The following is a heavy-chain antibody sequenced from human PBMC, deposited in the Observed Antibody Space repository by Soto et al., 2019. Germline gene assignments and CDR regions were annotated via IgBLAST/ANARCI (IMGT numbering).Heavy chain of an antibody. CDR2: IYYSGST. CDR3: ARRRAAGPGWLDP. Sequence: PSETLSLTCTVSGGSISSGDYYWSWIRQPPGKGLEWIGYIYYSGSTYYNPSLKSRVTISVDTSKNQFSLKLSSVTAADTAVYSCARRRAAGPGWLDPWGQGPLVTVYS. CDR1: GGSISSGDYY. J-gene: IGHJ5*02. D-gene: IGHD6-13*01. V-gene: IGHV4-30-4*01.